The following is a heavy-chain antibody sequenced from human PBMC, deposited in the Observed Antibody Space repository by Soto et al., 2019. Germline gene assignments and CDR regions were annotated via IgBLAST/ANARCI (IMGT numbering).Heavy chain of an antibody. CDR3: ARAYYSDSSGYYYGRNWFDP. CDR1: GGSFSDYY. V-gene: IGHV4-34*01. CDR2: INHSGST. D-gene: IGHD3-22*01. Sequence: QVQLHQWGAGLLKPSETLSLTCAVYGGSFSDYYWSWIRQPPGKGLEWIGDINHSGSTNYNPSLGSRVIISVDTSRIPFSLKLTSVTAADTGVFYCARAYYSDSSGYYYGRNWFDPWGQGTLVTVSS. J-gene: IGHJ5*02.